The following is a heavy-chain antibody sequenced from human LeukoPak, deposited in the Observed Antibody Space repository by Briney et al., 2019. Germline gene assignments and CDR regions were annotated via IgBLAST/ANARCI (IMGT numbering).Heavy chain of an antibody. CDR3: ATEAPRSYYFDY. CDR1: GYTFTSYD. J-gene: IGHJ4*02. V-gene: IGHV1-46*01. Sequence: GASVKVSCKASGYTFTSYDINWVRQAPGQGVEWMGAVYATGGTTINTQNFQGRVTMTRDTSTGTVYMELSSLRFEDTAMYYCATEAPRSYYFDYWGQGILVTVSS. CDR2: VYATGGTT.